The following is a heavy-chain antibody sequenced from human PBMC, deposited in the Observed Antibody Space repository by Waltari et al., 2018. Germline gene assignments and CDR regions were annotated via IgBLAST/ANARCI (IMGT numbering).Heavy chain of an antibody. CDR2: IIPIFGTA. V-gene: IGHV1-69*12. CDR3: ARGSNSGSYYSWFDP. CDR1: GRTLSSYA. D-gene: IGHD1-26*01. Sequence: QVQLVQSGAEVKKPASSGNVYCKAYGRTLSSYATRWVRHAPGQGLEWMGGIIPIFGTANYAQKFQGRVTITADESTSTAYMELSSLRSEDTAVYYCARGSNSGSYYSWFDPWGQGTLVTVSS. J-gene: IGHJ5*02.